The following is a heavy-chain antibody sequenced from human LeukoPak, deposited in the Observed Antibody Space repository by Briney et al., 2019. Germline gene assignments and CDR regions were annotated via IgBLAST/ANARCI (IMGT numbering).Heavy chain of an antibody. CDR3: ARERIGYCSSTSCPPGWFDP. CDR1: GGSFSGYY. D-gene: IGHD2-2*01. V-gene: IGHV4-34*01. Sequence: SETLSLTCAVYGGSFSGYYWSWIRQPPGKGLGWIGEINHSGSTNYNPSLKSRVTISVDTSKNQFSLKLSSVTAADTAVYYCARERIGYCSSTSCPPGWFDPWGQGTLVTVSS. J-gene: IGHJ5*02. CDR2: INHSGST.